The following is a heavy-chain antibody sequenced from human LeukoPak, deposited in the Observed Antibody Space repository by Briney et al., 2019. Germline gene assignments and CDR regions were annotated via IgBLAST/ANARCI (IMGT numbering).Heavy chain of an antibody. CDR1: GFTFSTYV. V-gene: IGHV3-33*01. J-gene: IGHJ4*02. D-gene: IGHD6-19*01. CDR2: ILNDGSSK. CDR3: ARDGRGWNADY. Sequence: GGSLRLSCTTSGFTFSTYVMHWVRQAPGKGLEWVAVILNDGSSKYYADSVKGRFTISRDNSKNTLHLQMNSLRAEDTALYYCARDGRGWNADYWGQGTLVTVSS.